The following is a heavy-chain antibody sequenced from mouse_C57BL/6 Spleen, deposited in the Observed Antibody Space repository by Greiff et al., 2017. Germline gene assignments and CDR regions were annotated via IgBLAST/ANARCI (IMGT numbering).Heavy chain of an antibody. CDR3: ARGGHSNYEVLYYFDY. D-gene: IGHD2-5*01. CDR2: IYPRSGNT. Sequence: QVQLQQSGAELARPGASVKLSCKASGYTFTSYGISWVKQRTGQGLEWIGEIYPRSGNTYYNEKFKGKATLTADKSSSTAYMELRSLTSEDSAVYFGARGGHSNYEVLYYFDYGGQGTTLTVSS. J-gene: IGHJ2*01. V-gene: IGHV1-81*01. CDR1: GYTFTSYG.